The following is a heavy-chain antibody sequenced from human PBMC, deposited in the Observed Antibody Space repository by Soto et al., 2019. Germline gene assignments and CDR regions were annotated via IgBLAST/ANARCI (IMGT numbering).Heavy chain of an antibody. CDR2: IYYSGST. CDR3: ARHQGYSGYDQPNWFDP. D-gene: IGHD5-12*01. J-gene: IGHJ5*02. Sequence: QVQLQESGPGLVKPSETLSLTCTVSGGSISSYYWSWIRQPPGKGLECIGYIYYSGSTNYNPSLKSRVTISVDTSKNQFSLKLSSVTAADTAVYYCARHQGYSGYDQPNWFDPWGQGTLVTVSS. CDR1: GGSISSYY. V-gene: IGHV4-59*08.